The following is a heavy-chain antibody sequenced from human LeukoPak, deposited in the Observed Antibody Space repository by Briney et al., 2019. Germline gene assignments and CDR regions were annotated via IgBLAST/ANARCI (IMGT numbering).Heavy chain of an antibody. D-gene: IGHD3-3*01. Sequence: KASETLSLTCTVSGGSISSYYWSWIRQPPGKGLEWIGYIHYSGSTNYNPSLKSRVTISVDTSKNQFSLKLSSVTAADTAVYYCASGYDFWSGQQFDYWGQGTLVTVSS. CDR3: ASGYDFWSGQQFDY. CDR2: IHYSGST. CDR1: GGSISSYY. V-gene: IGHV4-59*01. J-gene: IGHJ4*02.